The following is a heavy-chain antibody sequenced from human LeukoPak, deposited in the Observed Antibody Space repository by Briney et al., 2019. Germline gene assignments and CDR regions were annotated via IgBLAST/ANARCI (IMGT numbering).Heavy chain of an antibody. CDR1: GGSISSYY. CDR2: IYYSGST. CDR3: ARLGGSYLDY. J-gene: IGHJ4*02. Sequence: PSETLSLTCTVTGGSISSYYWSWIRQPPGKGLEWIGYIYYSGSTNYNPSPKSRVTISVDTSKNQFSLKLSSVTAADTAVYYCARLGGSYLDYWGQGTLVTVSS. D-gene: IGHD1-26*01. V-gene: IGHV4-59*08.